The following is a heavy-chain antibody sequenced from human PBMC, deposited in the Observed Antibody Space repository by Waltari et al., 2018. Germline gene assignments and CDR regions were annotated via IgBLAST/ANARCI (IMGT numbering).Heavy chain of an antibody. CDR2: SIPIFGTA. CDR1: GGTFSSYA. Sequence: QVQLVQSGAEVKKPGSSVKVSCKASGGTFSSYAISWVRQAPGQGLEWMGGSIPIFGTANDAQKFQVRVTITTDESTSTAYMELSSLRSEDTAVYYCARWPCSSTSCYGAFDIWGQGTMVTVSS. D-gene: IGHD2-2*01. CDR3: ARWPCSSTSCYGAFDI. J-gene: IGHJ3*02. V-gene: IGHV1-69*05.